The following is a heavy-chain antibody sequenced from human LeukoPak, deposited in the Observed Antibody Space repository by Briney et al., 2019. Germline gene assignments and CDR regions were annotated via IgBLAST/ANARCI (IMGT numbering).Heavy chain of an antibody. CDR3: AREVVVVPAADWYFDL. CDR1: GFTFSSYD. J-gene: IGHJ2*01. D-gene: IGHD2-2*01. Sequence: GGSLRLSCAASGFTFSSYDMHWVRQATGKGLEWVSAIGTAGDTYYPGSVKGRFTISRENAKNSLYLQMNSLRAGDTAVYYCAREVVVVPAADWYFDLWGRGTLVTVSS. CDR2: IGTAGDT. V-gene: IGHV3-13*01.